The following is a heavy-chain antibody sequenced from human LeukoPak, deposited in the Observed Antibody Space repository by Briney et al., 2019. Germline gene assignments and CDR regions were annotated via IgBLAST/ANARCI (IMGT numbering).Heavy chain of an antibody. CDR2: IKQDGSEK. CDR3: AREGYDFWSGYSFYFDY. J-gene: IGHJ4*02. CDR1: GFTFSTYL. V-gene: IGHV3-7*01. Sequence: GGSLRLSCAASGFTFSTYLMSWVRQAPGKGLGWVANIKQDGSEKYYVDSVKGRFTISGDNAKNSLYLQMNSLRAEDTAVYYCAREGYDFWSGYSFYFDYWGQGTLVTVSS. D-gene: IGHD3-3*01.